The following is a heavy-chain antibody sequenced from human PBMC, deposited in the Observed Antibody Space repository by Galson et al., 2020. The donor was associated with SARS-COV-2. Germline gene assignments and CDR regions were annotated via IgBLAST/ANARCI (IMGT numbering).Heavy chain of an antibody. CDR3: ARDLLGSGWLPCDS. Sequence: GESLKISCKTSGYTFSSNGISWVRQAPGQGLEWLGWISPYTGNTDYAQKIQGRATMTTDTSTSTAYLDLRGLRSDDTAVYYCARDLLGSGWLPCDSWGQGTLVTVSS. D-gene: IGHD6-19*01. CDR2: ISPYTGNT. CDR1: GYTFSSNG. V-gene: IGHV1-18*04. J-gene: IGHJ4*02.